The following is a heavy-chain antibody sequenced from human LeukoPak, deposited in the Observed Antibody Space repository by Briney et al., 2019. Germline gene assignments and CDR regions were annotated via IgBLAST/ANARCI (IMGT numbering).Heavy chain of an antibody. CDR3: ARRRYSGYDTLGY. J-gene: IGHJ4*02. CDR2: INSDGSST. V-gene: IGHV3-74*01. CDR1: GFTFSSYW. Sequence: GGSLRLSCAASGFTFSSYWMHWVRQAPGKGLVWVSRINSDGSSTSYADSVKGRFTIPRDNAKNTLYLQMNSLRAEDTAVYYCARRRYSGYDTLGYWGQGTLVTVSS. D-gene: IGHD5-12*01.